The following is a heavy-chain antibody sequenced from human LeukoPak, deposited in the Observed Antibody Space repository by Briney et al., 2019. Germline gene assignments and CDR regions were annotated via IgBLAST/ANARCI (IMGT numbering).Heavy chain of an antibody. J-gene: IGHJ6*03. CDR2: IRSKANSYAT. V-gene: IGHV3-73*01. Sequence: GGSLKLSCAASGFTFSGSAMHWVRQASGKGLEWVGRIRSKANSYATAYAASVKGRFTISRDDSKNTAYLQMNSLKTEDTVVYYCTTLGYYYYYMDVWGKGTTVTVSS. D-gene: IGHD3-10*01. CDR1: GFTFSGSA. CDR3: TTLGYYYYYMDV.